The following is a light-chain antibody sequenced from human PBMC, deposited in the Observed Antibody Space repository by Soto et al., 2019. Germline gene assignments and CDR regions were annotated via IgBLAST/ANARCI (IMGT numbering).Light chain of an antibody. J-gene: IGKJ5*01. Sequence: EIVLTQSPGILYLSPGDRATLSCRASQTISSGFLAWYQQKVGQAPRLLIYDASNRATGVPDRFSGSGSGTDFSLTISRLESEDFAVYHCQQYSSSPRTFGQGTRLE. CDR3: QQYSSSPRT. CDR2: DAS. V-gene: IGKV3-20*01. CDR1: QTISSGF.